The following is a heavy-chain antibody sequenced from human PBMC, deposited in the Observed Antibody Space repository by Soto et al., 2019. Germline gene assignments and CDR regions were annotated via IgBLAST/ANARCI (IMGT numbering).Heavy chain of an antibody. CDR3: ARGPGRWDYVWFDP. V-gene: IGHV1-69*13. J-gene: IGHJ5*02. CDR2: IIPIFGTA. D-gene: IGHD4-17*01. CDR1: GGTFSSYA. Sequence: GASVKVSCKASGGTFSSYAISWVRQAPGQGLEWMGGIIPIFGTANYAQKFQGRVTITADESTSTAYMELSSLRSEDTAVYYCARGPGRWDYVWFDPWGQGTLVTVSS.